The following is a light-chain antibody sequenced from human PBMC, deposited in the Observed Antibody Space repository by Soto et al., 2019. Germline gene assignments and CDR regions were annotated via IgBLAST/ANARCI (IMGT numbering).Light chain of an antibody. CDR2: GAS. CDR1: QSVSSN. V-gene: IGKV3-15*01. J-gene: IGKJ5*01. CDR3: QQYNNWPPLT. Sequence: EIVMSQSPATLSVSPGERATLSCRASQSVSSNLAWYQQKPGQAPRLLIYGASTRATGIPARFSGSRSGTEFTLTISSLQSEDFAVYYCQQYNNWPPLTFGQGTRLEMK.